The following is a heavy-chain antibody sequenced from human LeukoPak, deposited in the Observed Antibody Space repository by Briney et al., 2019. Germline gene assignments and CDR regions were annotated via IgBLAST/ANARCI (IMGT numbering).Heavy chain of an antibody. Sequence: GGSLRLSCAASGFSFSVSWMSWVRQAPGKGLEWVANIRQDGSEKYYVDSVKGRFTISRDNAKNSLYLQMNSLRVEDTAVYYCARGKSGSYGTKGYWGQGTLVTVSS. J-gene: IGHJ4*02. D-gene: IGHD1-26*01. CDR1: GFSFSVSW. CDR2: IRQDGSEK. V-gene: IGHV3-7*01. CDR3: ARGKSGSYGTKGY.